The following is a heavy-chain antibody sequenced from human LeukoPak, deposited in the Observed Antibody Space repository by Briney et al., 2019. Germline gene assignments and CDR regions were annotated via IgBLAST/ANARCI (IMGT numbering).Heavy chain of an antibody. D-gene: IGHD3-10*01. CDR2: ISSSGSTI. Sequence: GGSLRLSCAASGFTFSDYYMSWIRQAPGKGLEWVSYISSSGSTIYYADSVKGRFTISRDNAKNSLYLQMNSLRAEDTAVHYCARERRYYGSGSYHTDYWGQGTLVTVSS. V-gene: IGHV3-11*01. CDR3: ARERRYYGSGSYHTDY. J-gene: IGHJ4*02. CDR1: GFTFSDYY.